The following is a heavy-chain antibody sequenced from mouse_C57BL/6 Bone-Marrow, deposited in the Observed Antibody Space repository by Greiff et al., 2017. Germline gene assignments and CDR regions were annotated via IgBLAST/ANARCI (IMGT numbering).Heavy chain of an antibody. CDR3: TVYSNYDYYFDY. CDR2: IDPENGDT. Sequence: EVKLMESGAELVRPGASVKLSCKASGFNIKDDYMHWVKQRPEQGLEWIGWIDPENGDTEYASKFQGKATITADTSSNTAYLQLSSLTSEDTAVYYCTVYSNYDYYFDYWGQGTTLTVSS. CDR1: GFNIKDDY. J-gene: IGHJ2*01. V-gene: IGHV14-4*01. D-gene: IGHD2-5*01.